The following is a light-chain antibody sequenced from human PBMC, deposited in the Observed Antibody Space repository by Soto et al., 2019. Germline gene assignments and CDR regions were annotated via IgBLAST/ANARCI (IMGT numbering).Light chain of an antibody. J-gene: IGKJ1*01. CDR2: GAS. CDR1: QSVSSSY. Sequence: EIVLTQSPGTLSLSPGERATLSCRASQSVSSSYLAWYQQKPGQSPRLLIFGASSRATGTPDRFSGSGSGTEFTLTISRLEPEDFAVYYCQQYDTSPRTFGQGTKVEIK. CDR3: QQYDTSPRT. V-gene: IGKV3-20*01.